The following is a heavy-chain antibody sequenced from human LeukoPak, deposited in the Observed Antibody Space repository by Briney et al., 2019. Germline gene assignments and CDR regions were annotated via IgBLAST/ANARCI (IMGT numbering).Heavy chain of an antibody. D-gene: IGHD1-1*01. CDR3: XXXXXXXXLGDNYYLDS. Sequence: GGSLRLSCAVSGFIFSSYDMNWVRQAPGKGLEWVSFISTRGNSIYYADSVKGRFTISRDNAKNSLYLQMNSLRVEDTAVYYXXXXXXXXXLGDNYYLDSWGQGTLLSVSS. CDR2: ISTRGNSI. CDR1: GFIFSSYD. J-gene: IGHJ4*02. V-gene: IGHV3-48*03.